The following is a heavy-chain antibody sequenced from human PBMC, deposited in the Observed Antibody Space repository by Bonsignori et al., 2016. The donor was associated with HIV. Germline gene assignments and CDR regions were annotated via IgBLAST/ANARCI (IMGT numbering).Heavy chain of an antibody. CDR2: IYHSGTT. D-gene: IGHD3-22*01. Sequence: WIRQPPGKGLEWIGYIYHSGTTYYNPSLKSRVTIAIDRSKNQFSLKVNSVTAADTAVYYCARGGSKHFFDSGSYPSAANWFDPWGQGTLVTVSS. J-gene: IGHJ5*02. CDR3: ARGGSKHFFDSGSYPSAANWFDP. V-gene: IGHV4-30-2*01.